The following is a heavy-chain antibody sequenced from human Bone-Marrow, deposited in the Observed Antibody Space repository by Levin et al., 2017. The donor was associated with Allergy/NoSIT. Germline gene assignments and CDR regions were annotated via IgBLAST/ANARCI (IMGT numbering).Heavy chain of an antibody. V-gene: IGHV3-23*01. D-gene: IGHD4-17*01. CDR2: ISGRGSGDST. CDR1: GLTLNNYA. Sequence: GGSLRLSCAASGLTLNNYAMTWVRQAPGKGLEWVASISGRGSGDSTFYADSVKGRFTISRDDSKNILFLQMNGLSADDSATYYCAKPLYGDYLQGDYWGQGTLVTVSS. J-gene: IGHJ4*02. CDR3: AKPLYGDYLQGDY.